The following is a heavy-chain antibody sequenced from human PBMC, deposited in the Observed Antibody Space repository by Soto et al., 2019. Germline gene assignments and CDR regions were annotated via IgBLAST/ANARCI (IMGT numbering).Heavy chain of an antibody. CDR2: IYWDDDK. Sequence: QITLKESGPTLVKPTQPLTLTCTFSGFSLSTSGVGVRWVRQPPGKALEWLALIYWDDDKRYRPSLKSRLTIIKDTSKHQVVLIMTNMDPVDTATYYCAHSPPPTVTTSAEYFQHWGQGSLVTVSS. CDR3: AHSPPPTVTTSAEYFQH. D-gene: IGHD4-17*01. V-gene: IGHV2-5*02. CDR1: GFSLSTSGVG. J-gene: IGHJ1*01.